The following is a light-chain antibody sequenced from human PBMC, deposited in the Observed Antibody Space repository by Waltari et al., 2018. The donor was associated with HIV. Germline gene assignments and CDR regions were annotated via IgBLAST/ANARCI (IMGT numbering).Light chain of an antibody. CDR2: GAS. CDR3: HQRSNWPIT. V-gene: IGKV3-11*01. Sequence: DIVLTQSPATLSLSPGERATLSCRASQSVSTYLAWYHQKPGQAPRLLIYGASTRATGIPARFSGSGSGTDFTLTISSLEPGDFGVYYCHQRSNWPITFGQGTRLEIK. J-gene: IGKJ5*01. CDR1: QSVSTY.